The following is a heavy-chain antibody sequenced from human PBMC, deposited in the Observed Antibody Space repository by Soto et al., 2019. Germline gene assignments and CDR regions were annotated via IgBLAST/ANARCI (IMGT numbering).Heavy chain of an antibody. CDR3: ARGRYSGGGPYYFDY. D-gene: IGHD6-19*01. V-gene: IGHV3-11*01. CDR2: ISNSGSTI. CDR1: GFTFSGSY. J-gene: IGHJ4*02. Sequence: QVQLVESGGGLVEPGGSLRLSCAASGFTFSGSYMNWIRQAPGKGLEWVSYISNSGSTIYNADSVKGRFPISRDNAKNSLSLQMNSLRAEDTAVYYCARGRYSGGGPYYFDYWGQGTLVTVSS.